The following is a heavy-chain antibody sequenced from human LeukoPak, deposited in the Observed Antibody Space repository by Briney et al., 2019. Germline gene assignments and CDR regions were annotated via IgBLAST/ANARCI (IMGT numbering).Heavy chain of an antibody. J-gene: IGHJ3*02. CDR3: ARVGGSSGSYYDDAFDI. CDR2: IIPIFGTA. V-gene: IGHV1-69*05. CDR1: GGTFSSYA. Sequence: SVKVSCKASGGTFSSYAISWVRQAPGQGLEWMGGIIPIFGTANYAQKFQGRVTITTDESTSTAYMELSSLRSEDTAVYYCARVGGSSGSYYDDAFDIWGQGTMVTVSS. D-gene: IGHD1-26*01.